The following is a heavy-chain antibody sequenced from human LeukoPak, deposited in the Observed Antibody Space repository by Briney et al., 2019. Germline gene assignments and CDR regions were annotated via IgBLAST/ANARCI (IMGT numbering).Heavy chain of an antibody. V-gene: IGHV1-46*01. D-gene: IGHD2-2*01. J-gene: IGHJ4*02. CDR1: GYTFTSYY. CDR3: ALFCRVRSITSGPHY. CDR2: INPSGGST. Sequence: ASVKVSCKASGYTFTSYYMHWVRQAPGQGLEWMGIINPSGGSTSYAQKFQGRVTMTRDTSTSTVYMELNSLRSEDTAVYLCALFCRVRSITSGPHYGGQGPLVTVSS.